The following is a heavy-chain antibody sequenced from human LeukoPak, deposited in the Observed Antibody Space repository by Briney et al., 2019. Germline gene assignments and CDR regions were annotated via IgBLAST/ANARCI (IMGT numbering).Heavy chain of an antibody. D-gene: IGHD2-2*01. CDR1: GYTFTGYY. CDR3: ARDPDCSSTSCYLKEVSSGG. CDR2: INPNSGGT. V-gene: IGHV1-2*02. Sequence: GASVKVSCKASGYTFTGYYMHWVRQAPGQGLEWMGWINPNSGGTNYAQKFQGRVTMTRDTSISTAYMELSRLRSDDTAVYYCARDPDCSSTSCYLKEVSSGGWGQGTLVTVSS. J-gene: IGHJ4*02.